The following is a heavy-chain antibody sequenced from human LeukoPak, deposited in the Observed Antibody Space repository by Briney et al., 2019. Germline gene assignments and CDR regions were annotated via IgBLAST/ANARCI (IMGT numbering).Heavy chain of an antibody. CDR1: GGTFSSYA. CDR2: IIPIFGTA. V-gene: IGHV1-69*13. J-gene: IGHJ4*02. D-gene: IGHD3-22*01. Sequence: GASVKVSCKASGGTFSSYAISWVRQAPGQGLEWMGGIIPIFGTANYAQKFQGRVTITADESTSTAYMELSSLRSEDTAVYYCARGGYYYDSSGYYSLDYWGREPWSPSPQ. CDR3: ARGGYYYDSSGYYSLDY.